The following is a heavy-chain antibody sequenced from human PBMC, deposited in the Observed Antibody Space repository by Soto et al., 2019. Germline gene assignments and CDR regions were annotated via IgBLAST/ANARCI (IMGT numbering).Heavy chain of an antibody. CDR3: ASSSLYGMDV. Sequence: SATLYLTCTVSGGSISSYYWSWIRQPPGKGLEWIGEIYHSGSTNYNPSLKSRVTISVDKSKNQFSLKVGSVTAADTAVYYCASSSLYGMDVWGQGTTVTVSS. CDR1: GGSISSYY. V-gene: IGHV4-59*08. CDR2: IYHSGST. J-gene: IGHJ6*02.